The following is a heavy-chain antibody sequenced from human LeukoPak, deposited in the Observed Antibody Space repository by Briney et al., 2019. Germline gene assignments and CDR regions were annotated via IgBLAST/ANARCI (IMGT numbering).Heavy chain of an antibody. CDR3: ARFSSGWFGYIDY. Sequence: PSETLSLTCAVYGGSFSGYYWSWIRQSPGKGLEWIGEINHSGSTNYNPSLKSRVTISVDTSKNQFSLKLSSVTAADTAVYYCARFSSGWFGYIDYWGQGTLVTVSS. CDR1: GGSFSGYY. J-gene: IGHJ4*02. V-gene: IGHV4-34*01. CDR2: INHSGST. D-gene: IGHD6-19*01.